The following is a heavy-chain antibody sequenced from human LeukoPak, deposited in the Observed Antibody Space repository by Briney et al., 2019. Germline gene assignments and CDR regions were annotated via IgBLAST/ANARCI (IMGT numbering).Heavy chain of an antibody. V-gene: IGHV1-18*01. CDR3: AKVSNSYYFYFMDV. Sequence: ASVNVSCKASGYNFGNYGISWVRQAPGQGLEWMGWISAYNGNRNYAQKFQGRVTMTTDTSTSTAYMELRSLRSDDTALYYCAKVSNSYYFYFMDVWGRVTTVTVYS. CDR2: ISAYNGNR. D-gene: IGHD4-11*01. J-gene: IGHJ6*03. CDR1: GYNFGNYG.